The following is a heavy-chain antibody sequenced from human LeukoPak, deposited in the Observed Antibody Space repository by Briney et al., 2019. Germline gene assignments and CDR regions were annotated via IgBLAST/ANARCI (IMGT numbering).Heavy chain of an antibody. CDR3: ARMSRSSSWYFDY. D-gene: IGHD6-13*01. Sequence: SETLSLACAVYGGSFSGYYWSWIRQPPGKGLEWIGEINHSGSTNYNPSLKSRVTISVDTSKNQFSLKLSSVTAADTAVYYCARMSRSSSWYFDYWGQGTLVTVSS. CDR2: INHSGST. CDR1: GGSFSGYY. J-gene: IGHJ4*02. V-gene: IGHV4-34*01.